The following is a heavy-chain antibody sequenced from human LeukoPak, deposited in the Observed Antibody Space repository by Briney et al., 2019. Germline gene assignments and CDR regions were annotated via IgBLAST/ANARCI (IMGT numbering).Heavy chain of an antibody. CDR3: AGQIAYGGEWAFDH. V-gene: IGHV4-39*01. CDR2: INVGGHT. CDR1: GGSIRIADYY. J-gene: IGHJ4*02. Sequence: SETLSLTCTVSGGSIRIADYYWGWIRQPPGKGLEWIGSINVGGHTHYNPSLSSRITISVDTSKNQFSLIVSSVTAADTALYYCAGQIAYGGEWAFDHWGQGTLVTVSS. D-gene: IGHD3-10*01.